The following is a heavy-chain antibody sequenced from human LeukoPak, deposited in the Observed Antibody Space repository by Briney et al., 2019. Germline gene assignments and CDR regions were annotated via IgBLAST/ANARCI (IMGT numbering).Heavy chain of an antibody. J-gene: IGHJ3*02. CDR3: ARPAEYCSGGSCYDPFDI. V-gene: IGHV1-69*04. Sequence: SVKVSCKGSGGTFSSYAISWVRQAPGQGLEWMGRIIPILGIANYAQKFQGRVTITADKSTSTAYMELSSLRSEDTAVYYCARPAEYCSGGSCYDPFDIWGQGTMVTVSS. CDR2: IIPILGIA. CDR1: GGTFSSYA. D-gene: IGHD2-15*01.